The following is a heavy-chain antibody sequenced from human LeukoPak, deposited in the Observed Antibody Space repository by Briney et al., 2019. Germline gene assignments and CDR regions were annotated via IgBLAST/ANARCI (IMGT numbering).Heavy chain of an antibody. CDR1: GGTFSSYV. D-gene: IGHD6-19*01. CDR3: ARSIAVAGRGFDY. Sequence: SVKVSCKASGGTFSSYVISWVRQAPGQGLEWMGGIIPIFGTANYAQKFQGRVTITADKSTSTAYMELSSLRSEDTAVYYCARSIAVAGRGFDYWGQGTLVTVSS. CDR2: IIPIFGTA. J-gene: IGHJ4*02. V-gene: IGHV1-69*06.